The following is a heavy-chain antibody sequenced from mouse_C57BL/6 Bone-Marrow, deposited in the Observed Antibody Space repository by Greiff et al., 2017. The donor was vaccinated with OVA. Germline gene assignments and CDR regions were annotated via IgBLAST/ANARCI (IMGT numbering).Heavy chain of an antibody. J-gene: IGHJ3*01. Sequence: QVQLKQPGAELVKPGASVKLSCKASGYTFTSYWMHWVKQRPGQGLEWIGMIHPNSGSTNYNEKFKSKATLTVDKSSSTAYMQLSSLTSEDSAVYYCARVRYGYPAWFAYWGQGTLVTVSA. CDR3: ARVRYGYPAWFAY. V-gene: IGHV1-64*01. CDR1: GYTFTSYW. CDR2: IHPNSGST. D-gene: IGHD2-2*01.